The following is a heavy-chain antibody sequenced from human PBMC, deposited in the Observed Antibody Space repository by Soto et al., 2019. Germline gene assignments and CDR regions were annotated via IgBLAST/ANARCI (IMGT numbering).Heavy chain of an antibody. Sequence: SETLSLTCTVSGGSISSTNYYWVWIRQPPGKGLEWIGSVYYSGSTYYNPSLNSRVTISVDTSENQFSLKMRSVTAADTAVYYCARNGRDGYISGYFDYWGQGTLVTVSS. J-gene: IGHJ4*02. CDR1: GGSISSTNYY. CDR2: VYYSGST. D-gene: IGHD5-12*01. CDR3: ARNGRDGYISGYFDY. V-gene: IGHV4-39*01.